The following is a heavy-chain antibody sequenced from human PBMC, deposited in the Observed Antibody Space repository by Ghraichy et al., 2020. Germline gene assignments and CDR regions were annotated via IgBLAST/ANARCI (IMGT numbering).Heavy chain of an antibody. Sequence: LSLTCAASGFTFSSYAMSWVRQAPGKGLEWVSAISGSGGSTYYADSVKGRFTISRDNSKNTLYLQMNSLRAEDTAVYYCAKLPSIAARPSHWFDPWGQGTLVTVSS. CDR1: GFTFSSYA. CDR3: AKLPSIAARPSHWFDP. V-gene: IGHV3-23*01. J-gene: IGHJ5*02. CDR2: ISGSGGST. D-gene: IGHD6-6*01.